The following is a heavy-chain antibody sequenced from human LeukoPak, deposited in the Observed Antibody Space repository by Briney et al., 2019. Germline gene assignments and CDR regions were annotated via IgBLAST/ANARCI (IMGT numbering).Heavy chain of an antibody. CDR3: ARVVAVAGTPYFAY. CDR1: GYSISSGYY. V-gene: IGHV4-38-2*01. D-gene: IGHD6-19*01. CDR2: IYHSGST. Sequence: SETLSLTCAVSGYSISSGYYWGWIRQPPGKGLEWIGSIYHSGSTYYNPSLKSRVTISVDTSKNQFSLKLSSVTAADTAVYYCARVVAVAGTPYFAYWSQGTLVTVSS. J-gene: IGHJ4*02.